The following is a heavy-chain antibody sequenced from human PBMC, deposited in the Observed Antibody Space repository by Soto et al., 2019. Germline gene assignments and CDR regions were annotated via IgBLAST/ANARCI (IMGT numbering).Heavy chain of an antibody. CDR1: GGTFSSYT. D-gene: IGHD3-3*01. V-gene: IGHV1-69*02. CDR3: ATTTQNGVLRC. J-gene: IGHJ4*02. CDR2: IIPILGIA. Sequence: QVQLVQSGAEVKKPGSSEKVSCKASGGTFSSYTISWVRQAPGQGLEWMGRIIPILGIANYAQKFQGRVTITADKSTSTAYMELSSLRSEDTAVYYCATTTQNGVLRCWGQGTLVTVSS.